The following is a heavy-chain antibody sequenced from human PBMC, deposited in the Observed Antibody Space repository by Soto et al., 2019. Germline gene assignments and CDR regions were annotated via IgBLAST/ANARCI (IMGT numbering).Heavy chain of an antibody. Sequence: GGSLRLSCAASGFDFSFYLMSWVGQSPGKGPEWVANIKFDGSEKQYVDSVKGRFTISRDNARNSVFLQMSSLRAGDTAVYYCVKDGGYCSSATCYSPRNHYFDAWGQGTLVTVSS. CDR3: VKDGGYCSSATCYSPRNHYFDA. CDR1: GFDFSFYL. D-gene: IGHD2-2*01. V-gene: IGHV3-7*03. CDR2: IKFDGSEK. J-gene: IGHJ5*02.